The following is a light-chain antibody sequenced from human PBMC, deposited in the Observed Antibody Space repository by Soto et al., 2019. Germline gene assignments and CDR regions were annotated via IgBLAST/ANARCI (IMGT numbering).Light chain of an antibody. CDR3: QTWSTDIRV. Sequence: QLVLTQPPSASASLGASVKLTCTLSSGHNSYAIAWHQQQPEKGPRYSMKLNSDGSHSKGDGIPDRFSGSSSGAERYLTISSLQSEDEADYYCQTWSTDIRVFGGGTQLTVL. CDR1: SGHNSYA. CDR2: LNSDGSH. J-gene: IGLJ3*02. V-gene: IGLV4-69*01.